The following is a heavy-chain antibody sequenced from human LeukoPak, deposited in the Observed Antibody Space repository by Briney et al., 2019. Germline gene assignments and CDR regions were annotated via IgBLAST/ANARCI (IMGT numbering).Heavy chain of an antibody. CDR2: IRRKPDNYAT. D-gene: IGHD3-10*01. CDR3: TRRSYGSGSFNWYFDL. Sequence: GGSLRLSCAASGFTFSASAMHWVRQASGKGLEWVGRIRRKPDNYATAYAASVKGRFTTSRDDSKNTAYLEMNNLKTEDTAVYYCTRRSYGSGSFNWYFDLWGRGTLVTVSS. CDR1: GFTFSASA. J-gene: IGHJ2*01. V-gene: IGHV3-73*01.